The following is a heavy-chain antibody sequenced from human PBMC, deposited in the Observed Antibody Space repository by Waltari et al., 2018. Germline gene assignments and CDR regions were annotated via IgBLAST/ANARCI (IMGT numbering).Heavy chain of an antibody. CDR1: GFTFSSYS. CDR2: ISSSSSTI. D-gene: IGHD3-22*01. CDR3: ARDPPYYYDSSGYYYVHYYYGMDV. Sequence: EVQLVESGGGLVQPGGSLRLSCAASGFTFSSYSMNWVRQAPGKGLEWVSYISSSSSTIYYADSVKGRFTISRDNAKNSLYLQMNSLRAEDTAVYYCARDPPYYYDSSGYYYVHYYYGMDVWGQGTTVTVSS. V-gene: IGHV3-48*01. J-gene: IGHJ6*02.